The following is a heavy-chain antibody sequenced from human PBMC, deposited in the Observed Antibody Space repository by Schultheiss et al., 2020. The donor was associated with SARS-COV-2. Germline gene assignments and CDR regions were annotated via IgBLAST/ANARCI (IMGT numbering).Heavy chain of an antibody. J-gene: IGHJ4*02. CDR3: AKNVEGQWLLLHEY. Sequence: GGSLRLSCAASGFTFSSYAMSWVRQAPGKGLEWFSAISGSGGSTYYADSVKGRFTISRDNSKNTLYLQMNSLRAEDTAVYYCAKNVEGQWLLLHEYWGQGTLVTVSS. CDR2: ISGSGGST. CDR1: GFTFSSYA. D-gene: IGHD3-22*01. V-gene: IGHV3-23*01.